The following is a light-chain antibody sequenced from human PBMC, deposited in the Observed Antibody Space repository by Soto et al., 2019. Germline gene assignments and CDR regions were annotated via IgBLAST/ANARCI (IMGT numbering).Light chain of an antibody. CDR3: QQYNDWPPLS. J-gene: IGKJ4*01. CDR2: GAS. V-gene: IGKV3-15*01. Sequence: IVMTQSPATLSVSHGERATLSCRASQSVSSNLAWYQQKPGQAPRLLIYGASTRATGIPARFSGSGSGTEFTLTISSLQSEDFAVYHCQQYNDWPPLSFGGGTKVEIK. CDR1: QSVSSN.